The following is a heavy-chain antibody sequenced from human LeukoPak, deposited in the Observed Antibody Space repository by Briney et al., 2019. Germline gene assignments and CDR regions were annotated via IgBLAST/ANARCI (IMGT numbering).Heavy chain of an antibody. D-gene: IGHD3-22*01. Sequence: SCKASGGTFSSYAISWVRQAPGKGLEWVSAISGSGGSTYYADSVKGRFTISRDNSKNTLYLQMNSLRAEDTAVYYCAKPRYYCDSSGYNDYWGQGTLVTVSS. CDR2: ISGSGGST. V-gene: IGHV3-23*01. CDR3: AKPRYYCDSSGYNDY. CDR1: GGTFSSYA. J-gene: IGHJ4*02.